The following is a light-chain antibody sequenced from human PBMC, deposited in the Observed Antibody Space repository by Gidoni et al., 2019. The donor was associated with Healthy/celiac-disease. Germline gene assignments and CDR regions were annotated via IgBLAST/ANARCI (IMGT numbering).Light chain of an antibody. CDR1: QDISNY. CDR3: QQYDNLPFT. Sequence: DIKMTQSPSSLSASVGDRVTITGQASQDISNYLNWYQQKPGKAPKLLIYDASNLETGVPSRFSGSGSWTDFTFTISSLQPEDIATYYCQQYDNLPFTFGPGTKVDIK. J-gene: IGKJ3*01. CDR2: DAS. V-gene: IGKV1-33*01.